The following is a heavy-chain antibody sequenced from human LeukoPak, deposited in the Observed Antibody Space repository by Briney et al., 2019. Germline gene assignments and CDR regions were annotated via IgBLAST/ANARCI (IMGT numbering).Heavy chain of an antibody. CDR2: INSDGSST. J-gene: IGHJ4*02. Sequence: GGSLRLSCATSGFTFSSYWMHWVRQAPGKGLVWVSRINSDGSSTSYADSVKGRFTIPRDNAENTLYLQMNSLRAEDTAVYYCARGSGSDKGSFDYWGQGTLVTVSS. V-gene: IGHV3-74*01. CDR3: ARGSGSDKGSFDY. CDR1: GFTFSSYW. D-gene: IGHD1-26*01.